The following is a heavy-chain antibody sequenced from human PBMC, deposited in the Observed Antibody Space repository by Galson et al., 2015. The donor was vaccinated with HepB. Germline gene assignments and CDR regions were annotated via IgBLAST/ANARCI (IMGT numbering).Heavy chain of an antibody. CDR1: GFTFSSYE. D-gene: IGHD3-9*01. CDR2: ISSSGSTI. Sequence: SLRLSCAASGFTFSSYEMNWVRQAPGKGLEWVSYISSSGSTIYYADSVKGRFTISRDNAKNSLYLQMNSLRAEDTAVYYCARVDYDILTGYYASFDYWGQGTLVTVSS. CDR3: ARVDYDILTGYYASFDY. J-gene: IGHJ4*02. V-gene: IGHV3-48*03.